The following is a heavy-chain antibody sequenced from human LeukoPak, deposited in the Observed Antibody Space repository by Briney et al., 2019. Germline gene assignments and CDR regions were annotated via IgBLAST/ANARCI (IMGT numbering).Heavy chain of an antibody. J-gene: IGHJ3*02. CDR1: GGSIRNSVYY. D-gene: IGHD3-10*01. V-gene: IGHV4-39*01. CDR3: GRHIFHSSETPRGAADI. Sequence: SETLSLTCSVSGGSIRNSVYYWGWIRQPPGKGLEWIGAFYDSGTTYYNPSLMSRVTISVDTSRNRLSLKLTSVTAADTAVYYCGRHIFHSSETPRGAADIWGQGTMANVSS. CDR2: FYDSGTT.